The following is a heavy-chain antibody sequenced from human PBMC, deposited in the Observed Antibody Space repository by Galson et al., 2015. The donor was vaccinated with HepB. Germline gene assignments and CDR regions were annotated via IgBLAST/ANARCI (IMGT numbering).Heavy chain of an antibody. D-gene: IGHD4-23*01. CDR3: ARDRSTTVVTPFAFDI. CDR2: IYTSGST. V-gene: IGHV4-4*07. Sequence: SETLSLTCTVSGGSISSYYWGWIRQPAGKGLEWIGRIYTSGSTNYNPSLKSRVTMSVDTSKNQFSLKLSSVTAADTAVYYCARDRSTTVVTPFAFDIWGQGTMVTVSS. CDR1: GGSISSYY. J-gene: IGHJ3*02.